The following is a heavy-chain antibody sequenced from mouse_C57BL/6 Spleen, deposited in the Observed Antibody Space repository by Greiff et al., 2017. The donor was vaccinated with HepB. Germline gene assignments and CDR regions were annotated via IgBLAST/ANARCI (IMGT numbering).Heavy chain of an antibody. CDR3: ARWGGYYYAMDY. CDR1: GYTFTSYW. CDR2: IDPSDSET. D-gene: IGHD1-1*02. V-gene: IGHV1-52*01. J-gene: IGHJ4*01. Sequence: QVQLQQPGAELVKPGSSVKLSCKASGYTFTSYWMHWVKQSPIQGLEWIGNIDPSDSETHYNQKFKDKATLTVDKSSSTAYMQLSSLTSEDSAVYYCARWGGYYYAMDYWGQGTSVTVSS.